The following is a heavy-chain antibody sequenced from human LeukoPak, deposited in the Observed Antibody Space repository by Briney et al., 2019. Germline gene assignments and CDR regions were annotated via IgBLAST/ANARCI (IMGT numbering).Heavy chain of an antibody. D-gene: IGHD3-3*01. CDR3: ASYYDFWSGYYTYYFDY. J-gene: IGHJ4*02. V-gene: IGHV3-30*03. Sequence: GGSLRLSCAASGFTFSSYGMHWVRQAPGKGLEWVAVISYDGSNKYYADSVKGRFTISRDNSKNTLYLQMNSLRAEDTAVYYCASYYDFWSGYYTYYFDYWGQGTLVTVSS. CDR2: ISYDGSNK. CDR1: GFTFSSYG.